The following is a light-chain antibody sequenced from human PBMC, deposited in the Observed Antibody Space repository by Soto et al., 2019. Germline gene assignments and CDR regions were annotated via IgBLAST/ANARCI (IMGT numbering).Light chain of an antibody. CDR1: SSDVGFYNL. CDR2: EDI. Sequence: QSVLTQPASVSGSPGQSITISCTGTSSDVGFYNLVSWYQQHPGKAPQLIIFEDIRRPSGVSNRFSGSKSGNTASLTISGLQAEDEANYYCCSYTGTTTVVFGGGTKLTVL. V-gene: IGLV2-23*01. J-gene: IGLJ2*01. CDR3: CSYTGTTTVV.